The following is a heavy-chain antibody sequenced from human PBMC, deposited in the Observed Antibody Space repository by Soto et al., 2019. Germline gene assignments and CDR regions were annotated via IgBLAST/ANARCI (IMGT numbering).Heavy chain of an antibody. CDR3: ARQGRIAGARNPPFWDH. J-gene: IGHJ4*02. Sequence: PSETLSLTCTVSDGSFSAYYWSWIRQPPGEGLEWIGDMDYSGRTIYNLSLKSRLTISVDTSKNEFSLKLRSVTAADTAVYYCARQGRIAGARNPPFWDHWGRGTLVT. CDR2: MDYSGRT. CDR1: DGSFSAYY. D-gene: IGHD1-26*01. V-gene: IGHV4-59*08.